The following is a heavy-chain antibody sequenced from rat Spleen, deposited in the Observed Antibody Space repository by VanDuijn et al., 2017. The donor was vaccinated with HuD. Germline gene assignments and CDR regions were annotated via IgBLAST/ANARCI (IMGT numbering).Heavy chain of an antibody. Sequence: EVQLVESGGGLVQPGRSLKLSCAASEFTFSNSYMAWVRQAPKKGLEWIATISTSGARTYYPDSVKGRFTISRDNAKSSLYLQMNSLRSEDSATYYCARHGGLRNWFAYWGQGTLVTVSS. CDR1: EFTFSNSY. J-gene: IGHJ3*01. CDR3: ARHGGLRNWFAY. D-gene: IGHD1-11*01. V-gene: IGHV5-25*01. CDR2: ISTSGART.